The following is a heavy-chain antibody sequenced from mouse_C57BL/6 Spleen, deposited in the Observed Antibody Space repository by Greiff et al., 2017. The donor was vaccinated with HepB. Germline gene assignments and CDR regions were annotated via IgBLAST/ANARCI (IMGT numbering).Heavy chain of an antibody. D-gene: IGHD6-1*01. V-gene: IGHV1-72*01. CDR2: IDPNSGGT. Sequence: QVQLKQPGAELVKPGASVKLSCKASGYTFTSYWMHWVKQRPGRGLEWIGRIDPNSGGTKYNEKFKSKATLTVDKPSSTAYMQLSSLTSEDSAVYYCAEEAAHYAMDYWGQGTSFTVSS. CDR1: GYTFTSYW. J-gene: IGHJ4*01. CDR3: AEEAAHYAMDY.